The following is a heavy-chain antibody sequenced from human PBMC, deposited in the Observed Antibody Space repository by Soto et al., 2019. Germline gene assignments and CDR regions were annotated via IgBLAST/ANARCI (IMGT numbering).Heavy chain of an antibody. V-gene: IGHV4-34*01. CDR3: ARGGYCTNGVCSPYYYYYYGMDV. CDR1: GGAFSGYY. CDR2: INHSGST. J-gene: IGHJ6*02. Sequence: SETLSLTCAAYGGAFSGYYWSWIRQPPGKGLEWIGEINHSGSTNYNPSLKSRVTISVDTSKNQFSLKLSSVTAADTAVYYCARGGYCTNGVCSPYYYYYYGMDVWGQGTTVTVSS. D-gene: IGHD2-8*01.